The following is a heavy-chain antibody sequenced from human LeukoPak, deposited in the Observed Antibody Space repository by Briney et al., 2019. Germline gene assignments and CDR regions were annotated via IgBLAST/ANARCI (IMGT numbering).Heavy chain of an antibody. J-gene: IGHJ5*01. D-gene: IGHD6-13*01. Sequence: ASVKVSCKASGYTFTSYDINWVRQATGQGLEWMGWMNPNSGNTGYAQKFQGRVTMTRDMSTSTVYMDLSSLRSEDTAVYYCARGGYSSPRGWFDSWGQGTLVTVSS. CDR2: MNPNSGNT. CDR3: ARGGYSSPRGWFDS. CDR1: GYTFTSYD. V-gene: IGHV1-8*01.